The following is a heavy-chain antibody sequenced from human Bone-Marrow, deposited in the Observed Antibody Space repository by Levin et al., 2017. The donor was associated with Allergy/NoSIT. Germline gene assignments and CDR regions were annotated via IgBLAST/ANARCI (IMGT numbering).Heavy chain of an antibody. CDR1: GFTVGNNY. CDR2: IYSGGST. J-gene: IGHJ4*02. D-gene: IGHD1-26*01. Sequence: GESLKISCAASGFTVGNNYMSWVRQAPGKGLEWVSLIYSGGSTHYADSVKGRFTISRDSSKNTLYLQMNSLRTDDTAVYYCARDGGVTVGGDYWGQGTLVTVSS. V-gene: IGHV3-53*01. CDR3: ARDGGVTVGGDY.